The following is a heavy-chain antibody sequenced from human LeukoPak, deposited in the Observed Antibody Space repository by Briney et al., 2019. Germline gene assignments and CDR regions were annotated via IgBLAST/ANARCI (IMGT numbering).Heavy chain of an antibody. J-gene: IGHJ4*02. CDR1: GNSLRDTS. D-gene: IGHD1-26*01. V-gene: IGHV1-24*01. CDR3: ATADKWEPLDY. Sequence: ASVKVSCKVSGNSLRDTSIHWVRQAPGQWLEWMGGFEPEDGEPIFAQTFQGRFSMTEDTSTDTAHMELSSLTVEDTAVYYCATADKWEPLDYWGQGTLVTVSS. CDR2: FEPEDGEP.